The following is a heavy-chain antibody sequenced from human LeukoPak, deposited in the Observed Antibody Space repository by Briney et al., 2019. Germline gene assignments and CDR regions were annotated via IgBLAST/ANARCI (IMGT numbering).Heavy chain of an antibody. CDR1: GGSISSYY. J-gene: IGHJ3*02. CDR2: IYDSGST. CDR3: AREFRIAAAGFAFDI. V-gene: IGHV4-59*01. D-gene: IGHD6-13*01. Sequence: PSETLCLTCAVSGGSISSYYWSWIRQPPEKGLEWVGYIYDSGSTNYNPSPKSRVTKSLDTSKNHSSLKLSSVTAADTAVYYCAREFRIAAAGFAFDIWGQGTMVTVSS.